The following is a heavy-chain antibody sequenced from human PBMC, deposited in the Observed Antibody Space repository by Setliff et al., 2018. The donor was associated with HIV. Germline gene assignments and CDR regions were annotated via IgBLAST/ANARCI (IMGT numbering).Heavy chain of an antibody. CDR2: INANSGSP. J-gene: IGHJ5*02. CDR1: GSNFENYA. CDR3: ARGLYGDYGGDLNWLDP. D-gene: IGHD4-17*01. Sequence: ASVKVSCKTSGSNFENYAINWVRQAPGQGLAWMGWINANSGSPTYAQAFTGRFFFSVDTAVATAYLQINNLKTEDTAVYFCARGLYGDYGGDLNWLDPWGHGTRVTVSS. V-gene: IGHV7-4-1*02.